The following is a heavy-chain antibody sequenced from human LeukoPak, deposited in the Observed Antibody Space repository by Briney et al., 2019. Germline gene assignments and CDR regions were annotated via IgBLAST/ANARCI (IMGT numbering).Heavy chain of an antibody. CDR3: ARRGFKGYCSDGSFYSRQPNWFDP. D-gene: IGHD2-15*01. CDR1: GGSISSYY. V-gene: IGHV4-59*12. Sequence: SETLSLTCTVSGGSISSYYWSWIRQPPGKGLEWIGYIYYSGSTNYNPSLKSRVTISVDTSKNQFSLKLSSVTAADTAVYYCARRGFKGYCSDGSFYSRQPNWFDPWGQGTLVTVSS. J-gene: IGHJ5*02. CDR2: IYYSGST.